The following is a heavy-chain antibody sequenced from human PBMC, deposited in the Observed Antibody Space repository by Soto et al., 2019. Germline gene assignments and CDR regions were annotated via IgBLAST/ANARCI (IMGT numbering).Heavy chain of an antibody. CDR2: ISYDGSNK. Sequence: QVQLVESGGGVVQPGRSLRLSCAASGFTFSSYAMHWVRQAPGKGLEWVAVISYDGSNKYYADSVKGRFTISRDNSKNTLYLQMNSLRAEDTAVYYCASRDYGDRTTDYWGQGTLVTVSS. CDR1: GFTFSSYA. D-gene: IGHD4-17*01. V-gene: IGHV3-30-3*01. CDR3: ASRDYGDRTTDY. J-gene: IGHJ4*02.